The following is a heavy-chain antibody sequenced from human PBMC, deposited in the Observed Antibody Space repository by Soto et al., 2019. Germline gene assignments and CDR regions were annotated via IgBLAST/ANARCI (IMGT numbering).Heavy chain of an antibody. Sequence: QVQLVQSGAEVKKPGSSVKVSCKASGGTFSSYTISWVRQAPGQGLEWMGRIIPILGIANYAQKFQGRVTITADKSTSPAYMELSSLRSEDTAVYYCARVATTVTTERWGQGTLVTVSS. V-gene: IGHV1-69*02. CDR1: GGTFSSYT. J-gene: IGHJ4*02. CDR3: ARVATTVTTER. D-gene: IGHD4-17*01. CDR2: IIPILGIA.